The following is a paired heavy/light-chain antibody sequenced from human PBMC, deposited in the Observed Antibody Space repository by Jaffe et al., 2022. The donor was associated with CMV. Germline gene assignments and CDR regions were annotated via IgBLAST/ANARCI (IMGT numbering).Light chain of an antibody. CDR2: NNN. Sequence: QSILTQTPSASGTPGQRVTISCSGSSSNIGFNTVYWYQQLPGSAPKLLIYNNNQRPSGVPDRFSGSKSGTSASLAISGLQSEDEADYYCASWDDSLNGRVVFGGGTKLTVL. J-gene: IGLJ2*01. V-gene: IGLV1-44*01. CDR3: ASWDDSLNGRVV. CDR1: SSNIGFNT.
Heavy chain of an antibody. CDR1: GGSISSYH. CDR2: IHYSGST. Sequence: QVQLQESGPGLVKPSETLSLICTVSGGSISSYHWTWIRQPPGKGLQWIGYIHYSGSTRYNPSLKSRFTISMDTSKNQFSLKLSSVTAADTAVYYCARDKVLPGYHFGLDVWGQGTTVTVSS. J-gene: IGHJ6*02. V-gene: IGHV4-59*01. D-gene: IGHD7-27*01. CDR3: ARDKVLPGYHFGLDV.